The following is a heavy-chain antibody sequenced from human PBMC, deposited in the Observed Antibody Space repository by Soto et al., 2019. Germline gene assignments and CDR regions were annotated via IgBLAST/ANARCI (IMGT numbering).Heavy chain of an antibody. Sequence: PGESLKNSCKGSGYRFPSYWIGWVRQMPGKGLEWMGIIYPGDSDTRYSPSFQGQVTISADNSISTAYLQWSSLEASDTAMYYCAIFSWKFVDPFHFDDWGQGILVTVYS. CDR2: IYPGDSDT. CDR1: GYRFPSYW. J-gene: IGHJ4*02. CDR3: AIFSWKFVDPFHFDD. V-gene: IGHV5-51*01. D-gene: IGHD1-1*01.